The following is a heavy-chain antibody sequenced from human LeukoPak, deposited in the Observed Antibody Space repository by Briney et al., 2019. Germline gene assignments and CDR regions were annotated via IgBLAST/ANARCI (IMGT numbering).Heavy chain of an antibody. CDR2: VNPNNGNT. V-gene: IGHV1-8*02. D-gene: IGHD6-19*01. Sequence: ASVKVSCKASGYIFPNYDINWVRQATGQGLEWMGWVNPNNGNTGFAQKFQGRVTMSRDTSISTAYMELRSLRSEDTAVYYCVRESTIEVAGGDAFDIWGQGTKVIVSS. J-gene: IGHJ3*02. CDR3: VRESTIEVAGGDAFDI. CDR1: GYIFPNYD.